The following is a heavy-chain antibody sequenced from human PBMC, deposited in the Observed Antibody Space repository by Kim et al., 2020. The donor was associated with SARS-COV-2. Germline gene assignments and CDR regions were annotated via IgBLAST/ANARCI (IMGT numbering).Heavy chain of an antibody. CDR3: ASSHYDSSGYYPRWFDP. CDR2: IYYSGST. CDR1: GGSISSYY. Sequence: SETLSLTCTVSGGSISSYYWSWIRQPPGKGLEWIGYIYYSGSTNYNPSLKSRVTISVDTSKNQFSLKLSSVTAADTAVYYCASSHYDSSGYYPRWFDPWGQGTLVTVSS. V-gene: IGHV4-59*01. D-gene: IGHD3-22*01. J-gene: IGHJ5*02.